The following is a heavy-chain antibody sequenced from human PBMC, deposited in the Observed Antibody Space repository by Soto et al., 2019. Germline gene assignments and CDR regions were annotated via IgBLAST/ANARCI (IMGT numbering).Heavy chain of an antibody. Sequence: PGGSLRLSCAASGFTFSDFAMSWVRQAPGKGLEWVAGLSGSGASTYYAESVRGRFSISRDNAKNRMFLQMSSLRVKDTAVYYCAREGSSYSFYYGIRVWGQGPT. CDR2: LSGSGAST. CDR3: AREGSSYSFYYGIRV. V-gene: IGHV3-23*01. J-gene: IGHJ6*02. CDR1: GFTFSDFA. D-gene: IGHD6-6*01.